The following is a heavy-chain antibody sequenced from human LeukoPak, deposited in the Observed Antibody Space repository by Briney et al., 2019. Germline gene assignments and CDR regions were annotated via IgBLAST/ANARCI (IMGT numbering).Heavy chain of an antibody. CDR3: ARGDYGDLNWFDP. D-gene: IGHD4-17*01. Sequence: SETLSLTCTVSGGSISSYYWSWIRQPPGKGLEWIGYIYYSGSTNYNPSLKSRVTISVDTSKNQFSLKLSSVTAADTAVYYCARGDYGDLNWFDPWGQGTLVTVSS. V-gene: IGHV4-59*12. CDR1: GGSISSYY. J-gene: IGHJ5*02. CDR2: IYYSGST.